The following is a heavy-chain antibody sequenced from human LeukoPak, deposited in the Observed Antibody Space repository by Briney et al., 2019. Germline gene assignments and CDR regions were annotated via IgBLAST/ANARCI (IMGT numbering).Heavy chain of an antibody. CDR1: GFTFSSYA. Sequence: GGSLRLSCAASGFTFSSYAMSWVRQAPGKGLEWVSAISGSGGSTYYADSVKGRFTISRDNSKNTLYLQMNSLRAEDTAVYYCAKSPARYYDFWGKASYFDYWGQGTLVTVSS. J-gene: IGHJ4*02. V-gene: IGHV3-23*01. D-gene: IGHD3-3*01. CDR3: AKSPARYYDFWGKASYFDY. CDR2: ISGSGGST.